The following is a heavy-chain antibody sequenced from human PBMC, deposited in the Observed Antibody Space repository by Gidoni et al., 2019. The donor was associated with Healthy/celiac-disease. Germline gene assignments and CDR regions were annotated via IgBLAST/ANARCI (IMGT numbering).Heavy chain of an antibody. D-gene: IGHD6-6*01. V-gene: IGHV3-48*03. CDR2: ISSSGSTI. J-gene: IGHJ6*02. CDR3: ARVAARPSYYYGMDV. Sequence: EVQLVESGGGLVQPGGSLRLSCAASGFTFSSYEMNWVRQAPGKGLEWVSYISSSGSTIYYADSVKGRFTISRDNAKNSLYLQMNSLRAEDTAVYYCARVAARPSYYYGMDVWGQGTTVTVSS. CDR1: GFTFSSYE.